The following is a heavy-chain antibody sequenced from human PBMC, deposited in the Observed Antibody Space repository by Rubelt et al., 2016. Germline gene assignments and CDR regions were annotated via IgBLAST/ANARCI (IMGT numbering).Heavy chain of an antibody. V-gene: IGHV3-33*01. CDR3: ARGRLSDYNGMDV. CDR1: GFTFSSYG. D-gene: IGHD2/OR15-2a*01. Sequence: GFTFSSYGMHWVRQAPGKGLEWVAVIWYDGSNKYYADSVKGRFTISRDNSKNTLLLQMNSLRAEDTAMYYCARGRLSDYNGMDVWGQGTAVTVSS. CDR2: IWYDGSNK. J-gene: IGHJ6*02.